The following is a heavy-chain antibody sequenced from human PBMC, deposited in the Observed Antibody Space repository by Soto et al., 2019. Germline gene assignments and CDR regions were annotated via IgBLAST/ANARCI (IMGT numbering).Heavy chain of an antibody. D-gene: IGHD3-22*01. J-gene: IGHJ4*02. Sequence: GASVKFSCKASGYTFTGYYMHWVRQAPGQGLEWMGWINPNSGGTNYAQKFQGRVTMTRDTSISTAYMELSRLRSDDTAVYYCARETAYDSSGYSGVDYWGQGTLVTVSS. CDR1: GYTFTGYY. CDR3: ARETAYDSSGYSGVDY. V-gene: IGHV1-2*02. CDR2: INPNSGGT.